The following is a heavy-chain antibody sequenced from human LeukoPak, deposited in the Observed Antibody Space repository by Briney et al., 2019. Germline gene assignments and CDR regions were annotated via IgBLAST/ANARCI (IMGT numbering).Heavy chain of an antibody. CDR3: ARGQYYYDSSGRYNWFDP. Sequence: SETLSLTCTVSGGSISSYYWSWIRQPAGKGLEWIGRIYTSGSTNYNPSLKSRVTMSVDTSKNQFSLKLSSVTAADTAVYYCARGQYYYDSSGRYNWFDPWGQGTLVTVSS. D-gene: IGHD3-22*01. CDR1: GGSISSYY. J-gene: IGHJ5*02. CDR2: IYTSGST. V-gene: IGHV4-4*07.